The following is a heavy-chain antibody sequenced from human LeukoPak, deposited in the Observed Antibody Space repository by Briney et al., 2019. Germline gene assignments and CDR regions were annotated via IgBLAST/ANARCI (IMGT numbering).Heavy chain of an antibody. CDR1: GFTFSSDA. J-gene: IGHJ6*04. D-gene: IGHD1/OR15-1a*01. CDR3: AKDEQGALYYGMDV. Sequence: GGSLRRSCAASGFTFSSDAMSWGRQAPGKGLEWVSTISGSGGSTYYADSVKGRFTISRDNSKNTLYLQMNSLRAEDTAVYYCAKDEQGALYYGMDVWGKGTTVTVSS. CDR2: ISGSGGST. V-gene: IGHV3-23*01.